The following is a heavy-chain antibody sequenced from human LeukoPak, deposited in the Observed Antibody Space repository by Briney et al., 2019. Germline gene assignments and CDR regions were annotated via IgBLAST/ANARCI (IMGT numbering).Heavy chain of an antibody. CDR3: ARVLLWFGELLGNWYFDL. J-gene: IGHJ2*01. D-gene: IGHD3-10*01. Sequence: KPSETLSLTCTVSGGSISSGDYYWSWIRQPPGKGLEWIGYIYYSGSTYYNPSLKSRVTISVDTSKNQFSLKLSSVTAADTAVHYCARVLLWFGELLGNWYFDLWGRGTLVTVSS. CDR1: GGSISSGDYY. CDR2: IYYSGST. V-gene: IGHV4-30-4*08.